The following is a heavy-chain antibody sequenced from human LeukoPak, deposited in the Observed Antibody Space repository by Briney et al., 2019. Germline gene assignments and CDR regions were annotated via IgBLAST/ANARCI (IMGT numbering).Heavy chain of an antibody. CDR3: ARGRSGWEKIPAY. CDR2: INAGNGNT. J-gene: IGHJ4*02. Sequence: ASVKVSCKASGYTFTSYAMHWVRQAPGQRLEWMGWINAGNGNTKYSQKFQGRVTITRDTSASTAYMELSSLRSEDTAVYYCARGRSGWEKIPAYWGQGTLVTVSS. V-gene: IGHV1-3*01. CDR1: GYTFTSYA. D-gene: IGHD6-19*01.